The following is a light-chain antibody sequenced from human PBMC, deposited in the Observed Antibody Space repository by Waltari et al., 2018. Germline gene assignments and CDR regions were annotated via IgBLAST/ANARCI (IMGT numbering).Light chain of an antibody. CDR1: ETVLTW. Sequence: DIQMTQSPSTLSASVGDSVTIPCRASETVLTWLAWYQQKPGKAPKLLIYKASSLESGVPSRFSGSASGTEFTLTISSLQAEDVAVYFCQQFHSTPYTFGQGTKLEIK. CDR3: QQFHSTPYT. V-gene: IGKV1-5*03. CDR2: KAS. J-gene: IGKJ2*01.